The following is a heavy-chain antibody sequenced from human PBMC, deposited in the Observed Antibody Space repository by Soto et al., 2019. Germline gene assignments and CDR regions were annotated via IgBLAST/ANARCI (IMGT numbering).Heavy chain of an antibody. Sequence: GESLKISCRGSGYTFNTYWIGWVRQMPGKGLEWMGFIYPGDSDTTYSPSFQGQVTISVDKSISTAYLQWNSLKVSDTAIYYCARQKLWMATINNDAFDVWGQGTKVTVSS. CDR3: ARQKLWMATINNDAFDV. CDR1: GYTFNTYW. CDR2: IYPGDSDT. J-gene: IGHJ3*01. D-gene: IGHD2-21*01. V-gene: IGHV5-51*01.